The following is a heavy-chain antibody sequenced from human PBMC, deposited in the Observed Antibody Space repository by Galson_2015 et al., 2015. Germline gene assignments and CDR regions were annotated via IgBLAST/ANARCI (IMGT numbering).Heavy chain of an antibody. CDR1: GHTLTELS. J-gene: IGHJ4*02. CDR3: ATHLGGATWVAY. D-gene: IGHD1-26*01. CDR2: YDPGEGET. V-gene: IGHV1-24*01. Sequence: SVKVSCKVSGHTLTELSFHWVRQAPGKGLEWMGGYDPGEGETIYAQKFQGRFTMTEDTAAKIAYMELSSLTSEDTAVYHCATHLGGATWVAYWGQGTLVTVSS.